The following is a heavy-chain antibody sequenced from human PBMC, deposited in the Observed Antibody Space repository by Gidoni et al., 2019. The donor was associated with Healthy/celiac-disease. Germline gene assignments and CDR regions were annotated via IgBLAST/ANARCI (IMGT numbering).Heavy chain of an antibody. CDR3: ASDWGLGAARHLARFDY. CDR2: ISSSSSNI. V-gene: IGHV3-21*01. Sequence: EVQLVESGGGLVKPGGSLRLSCEASRLPFSSYSMNWVRQAPGKGLELVSYISSSSSNIYDADSVKGRFTISRDNAKNSLYLQMNSLIAEDTAVYYCASDWGLGAARHLARFDYWGQGTLVTVSS. D-gene: IGHD6-6*01. J-gene: IGHJ4*02. CDR1: RLPFSSYS.